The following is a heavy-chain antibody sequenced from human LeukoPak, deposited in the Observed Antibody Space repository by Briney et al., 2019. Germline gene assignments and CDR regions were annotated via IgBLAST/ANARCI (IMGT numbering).Heavy chain of an antibody. D-gene: IGHD3-22*01. V-gene: IGHV3-21*01. Sequence: GGSLRLSCAASGFTFSSYSVNWVRQAPGKGLEWVSSISSSSSYIYYADSVKGRFTISRDNAKNSLYLQMNSLIAEDTAVYYCATGDTYYYDSSGYLTVDYWGQGTLVTVSS. J-gene: IGHJ4*02. CDR1: GFTFSSYS. CDR3: ATGDTYYYDSSGYLTVDY. CDR2: ISSSSSYI.